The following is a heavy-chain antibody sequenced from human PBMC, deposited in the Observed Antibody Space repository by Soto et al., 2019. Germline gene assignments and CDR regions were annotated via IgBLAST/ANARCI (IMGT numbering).Heavy chain of an antibody. D-gene: IGHD2-15*01. CDR3: ARAGVDCSGGSCYSQALNLCFDY. Sequence: SETLSLTCTVSGGSISSYYWSWIRQPPGKGLEWIGYIYYSGSTNYNPSLKSRVTISVDTSKNQFSLKLSSVTAADTAVYYCARAGVDCSGGSCYSQALNLCFDYWGQGTLVTVSS. CDR2: IYYSGST. J-gene: IGHJ4*02. V-gene: IGHV4-59*01. CDR1: GGSISSYY.